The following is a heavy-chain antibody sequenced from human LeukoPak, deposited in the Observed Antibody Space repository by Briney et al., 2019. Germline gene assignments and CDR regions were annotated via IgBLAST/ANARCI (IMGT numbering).Heavy chain of an antibody. J-gene: IGHJ4*02. Sequence: SETLSLTCTVSGGSISSSSYYWGWIRQPPGKGLEWIGSIYYSGSTYYNPSLKSRVTISVDTSKNQFSLKLSSVTAADTAVYYCARVRFGGNFRFDYWGQGTLVTVSS. CDR2: IYYSGST. CDR3: ARVRFGGNFRFDY. CDR1: GGSISSSSYY. D-gene: IGHD4-23*01. V-gene: IGHV4-39*07.